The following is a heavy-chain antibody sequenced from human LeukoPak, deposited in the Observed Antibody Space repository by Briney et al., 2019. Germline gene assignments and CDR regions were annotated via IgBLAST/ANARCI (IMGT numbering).Heavy chain of an antibody. CDR2: INTSGGST. V-gene: IGHV1-46*01. D-gene: IGHD3-22*01. Sequence: ASVKVSCKASGYIFTNYYMHWVRQAPGQGLEWMGIINTSGGSTSPAQKFQGRVTMTRDTTSSTAYMELSRLRSDDTAVYYCAREYYDSSGFGAVVIWGQGTMVTVSS. CDR1: GYIFTNYY. J-gene: IGHJ3*02. CDR3: AREYYDSSGFGAVVI.